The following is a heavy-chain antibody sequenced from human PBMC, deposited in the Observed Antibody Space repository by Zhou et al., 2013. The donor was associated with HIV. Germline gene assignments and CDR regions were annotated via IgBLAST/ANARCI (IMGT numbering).Heavy chain of an antibody. Sequence: QVQLVQSGAEVKKPGSSVKVSCKASGGTFSSYAISWVRQAPGQGLEWMGGIIPIFGTANYAQKFQGRVTMTTDTSTSTAYMEVRSLRSDDTAVYYCARDTCTSTSCYFDYWAREPWSPSPQ. J-gene: IGHJ4*02. CDR3: ARDTCTSTSCYFDY. CDR1: GGTFSSYA. CDR2: IIPIFGTA. D-gene: IGHD2-2*01. V-gene: IGHV1-69*05.